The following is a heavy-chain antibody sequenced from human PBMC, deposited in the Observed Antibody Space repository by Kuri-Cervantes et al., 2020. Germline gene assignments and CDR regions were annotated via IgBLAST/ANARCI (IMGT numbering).Heavy chain of an antibody. D-gene: IGHD5-12*01. Sequence: ESLKISCAASDFTFSTYAMSWVRQPPGKGLEWIGYMFHSGNSNFDPSLKSRVTMSIDTSKNQISLRLSSVTAADTAIYYCARGLREYSAYEMVSWGQGTLVTVSS. J-gene: IGHJ5*02. CDR3: ARGLREYSAYEMVS. V-gene: IGHV4-59*01. CDR2: MFHSGNS. CDR1: DFTFSTYA.